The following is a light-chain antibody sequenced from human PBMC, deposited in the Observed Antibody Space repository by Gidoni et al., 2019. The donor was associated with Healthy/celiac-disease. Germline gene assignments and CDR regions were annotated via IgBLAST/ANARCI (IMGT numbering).Light chain of an antibody. CDR1: QSISSW. CDR2: KAS. V-gene: IGKV1-5*03. Sequence: DIQMTQSPSTLSASVGDSVTITCRASQSISSWLAWYQQKPGKAPKLLIYKASSLESGVPSRFSGSGSGTEFTLTISSLQPDDFATYYCQQYNSYPWTVGQGTKVEIK. CDR3: QQYNSYPWT. J-gene: IGKJ1*01.